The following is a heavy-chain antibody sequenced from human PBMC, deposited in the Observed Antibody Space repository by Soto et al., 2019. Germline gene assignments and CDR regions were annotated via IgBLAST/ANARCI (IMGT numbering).Heavy chain of an antibody. CDR3: AREVDYGENWFDP. CDR2: IYYSVST. V-gene: IGHV4-61*01. CDR1: GGSVSSGSYY. J-gene: IGHJ5*02. Sequence: QVQLQESGPGLVKPSETLSLTCTVSGGSVSSGSYYWSWIRQPPGKGLEWIGYIYYSVSTNYNPSLKSRVTISVDTSKNQFSLKLSSVTAAATAVYYCAREVDYGENWFDPWGQGTLVTVSS. D-gene: IGHD4-17*01.